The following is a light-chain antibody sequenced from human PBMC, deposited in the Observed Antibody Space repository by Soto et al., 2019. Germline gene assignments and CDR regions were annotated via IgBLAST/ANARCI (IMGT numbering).Light chain of an antibody. Sequence: EIVLTQSPGTLSLSPGERATLTCRASQSVGNNFLAWYQRKPGQAPRLLTHGASSRATGIPDRFSGSGSGTDFALTISRLEPEDFAVFYCQQYAASPITFGGGTKVEIK. V-gene: IGKV3-20*01. CDR3: QQYAASPIT. J-gene: IGKJ4*01. CDR2: GAS. CDR1: QSVGNNF.